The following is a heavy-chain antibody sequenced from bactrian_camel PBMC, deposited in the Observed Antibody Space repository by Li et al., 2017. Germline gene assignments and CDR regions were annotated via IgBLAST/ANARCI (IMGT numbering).Heavy chain of an antibody. CDR2: IATDGDT. D-gene: IGHD1*01. CDR3: AAGTTWSGAGCVEAGDYKY. Sequence: HVQLVESGGGSVQAGGSLRLSCAAPRFASCREGTYWYRQVPGKEHEFVARIATDGDTLYEDVVKGRFTVSKDRAKNTLNLQMNNLKPEDTAMYYCAAGTTWSGAGCVEAGDYKYWGQGTQVTV. CDR1: RFASCREG. J-gene: IGHJ4*01. V-gene: IGHV3S55*01.